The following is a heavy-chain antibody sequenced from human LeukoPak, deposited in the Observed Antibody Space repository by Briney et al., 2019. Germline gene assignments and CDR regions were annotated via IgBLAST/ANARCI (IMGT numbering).Heavy chain of an antibody. CDR2: MNPNSGNT. Sequence: ASVKVSCKASGYTFTSYDINWVRQATGQGLEWRGWMNPNSGNTGYAQKFQGRVTMTRNTSISTAYMELSSLRSEDTAVYYCARGIRGSPAFDYWGQGTLVTVSS. J-gene: IGHJ4*02. V-gene: IGHV1-8*01. D-gene: IGHD5-12*01. CDR3: ARGIRGSPAFDY. CDR1: GYTFTSYD.